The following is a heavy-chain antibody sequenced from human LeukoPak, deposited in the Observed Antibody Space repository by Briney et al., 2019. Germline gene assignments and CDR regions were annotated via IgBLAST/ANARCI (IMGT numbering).Heavy chain of an antibody. Sequence: PGGSLRLSCAASGFTFSSYDMSWVRQAPGKGLEWVSAISGSGGSTYYADSVKGRFTISRDNSKNTLYLQMNSLRAEDTAVYYCAKDERPGHYGGNSASDYWGQGTLVTVSS. J-gene: IGHJ4*02. CDR2: ISGSGGST. CDR3: AKDERPGHYGGNSASDY. V-gene: IGHV3-23*01. CDR1: GFTFSSYD. D-gene: IGHD4-23*01.